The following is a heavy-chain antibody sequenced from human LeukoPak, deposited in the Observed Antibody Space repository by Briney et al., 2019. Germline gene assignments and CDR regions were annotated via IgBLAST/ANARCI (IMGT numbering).Heavy chain of an antibody. D-gene: IGHD3-22*01. V-gene: IGHV3-21*01. CDR3: ARDLGLNYYDSSGYGP. CDR1: GFTFSSYS. Sequence: GGSLRLSCAASGFTFSSYSMNWVRQAPGKGLEWVSSISSSSSYIYYADSVKGRFTISRDNAKNSLYLQMNSLRAEDTAVYYCARDLGLNYYDSSGYGPWGQGTLVTVSS. J-gene: IGHJ5*02. CDR2: ISSSSSYI.